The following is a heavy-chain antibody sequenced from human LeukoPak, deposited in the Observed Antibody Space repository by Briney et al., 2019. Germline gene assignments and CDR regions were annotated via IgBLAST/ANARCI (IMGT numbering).Heavy chain of an antibody. Sequence: GGSLRLSCAASGFTFSSYAMSWVRQAPGKGLEWVSAISGSGGSTYYADSVKGRFTISRDNSKNTLYLQMNSLRAEDTAVYYCAKGYYYDSSGYPYAFDIWGQGTMVTVSS. V-gene: IGHV3-23*01. CDR1: GFTFSSYA. D-gene: IGHD3-22*01. J-gene: IGHJ3*02. CDR3: AKGYYYDSSGYPYAFDI. CDR2: ISGSGGST.